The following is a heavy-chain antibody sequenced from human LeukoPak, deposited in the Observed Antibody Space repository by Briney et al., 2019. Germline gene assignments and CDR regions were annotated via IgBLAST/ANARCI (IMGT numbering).Heavy chain of an antibody. V-gene: IGHV3-7*01. D-gene: IGHD5-12*01. J-gene: IGHJ4*02. CDR3: ARDLGHTGYDLYDY. CDR1: GINFRGYW. CDR2: MKQDGSEK. Sequence: GGSLRLSCAVSGINFRGYWMAWVRQAPGKGLEWVANMKQDGSEKYYVDSVKGRFTISRDNAKNSLYLEMNSLRVKDTAVYYCARDLGHTGYDLYDYWGQGTLVTVSS.